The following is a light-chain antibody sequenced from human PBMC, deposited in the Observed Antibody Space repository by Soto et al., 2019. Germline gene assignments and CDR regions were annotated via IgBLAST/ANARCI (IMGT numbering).Light chain of an antibody. CDR1: QSVYNRY. Sequence: EIVLTQSPDTLSSSPGETATLSCRASQSVYNRYLAWYQQKPGQAPRLLIYGASFRDPGTPDRFSGSGSGSDFTLTISRLEPEDLGVYYCQQYSGSLPYTFGQGTKLEIK. CDR2: GAS. J-gene: IGKJ2*01. V-gene: IGKV3-20*01. CDR3: QQYSGSLPYT.